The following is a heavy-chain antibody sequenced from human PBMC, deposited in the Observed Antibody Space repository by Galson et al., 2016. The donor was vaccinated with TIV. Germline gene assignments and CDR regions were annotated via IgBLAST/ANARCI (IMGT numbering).Heavy chain of an antibody. J-gene: IGHJ4*02. CDR3: ARRSLLKVAAGFDF. V-gene: IGHV1-69*10. D-gene: IGHD6-13*01. CDR2: IIPILGII. Sequence: SVKVSCKASGGTFINHAFTWVRQAPGQGLEWMGGIIPILGIINYAQKFQGRVTISADKSTDTVYMELPSLRSDDTAVYFCARRSLLKVAAGFDFWGQGTLVTVSS. CDR1: GGTFINHA.